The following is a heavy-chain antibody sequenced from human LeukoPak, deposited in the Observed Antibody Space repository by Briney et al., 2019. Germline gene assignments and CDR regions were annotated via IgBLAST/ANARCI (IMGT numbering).Heavy chain of an antibody. CDR2: IRYDGSNK. CDR1: GFTFSSYG. D-gene: IGHD2-2*02. J-gene: IGHJ6*03. CDR3: AKEAILRYCSSTSCYMGTAYYMDV. V-gene: IGHV3-30*02. Sequence: PGGSLRLSCAASGFTFSSYGMHWVRQAPGKGLEWVAFIRYDGSNKYYADSVKGRFTISRDNSKNTLYLQMNSLRAEATAVYYCAKEAILRYCSSTSCYMGTAYYMDVWGKRTTVTVSS.